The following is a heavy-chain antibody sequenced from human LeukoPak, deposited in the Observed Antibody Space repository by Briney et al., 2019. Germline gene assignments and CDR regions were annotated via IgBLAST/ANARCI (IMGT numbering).Heavy chain of an antibody. Sequence: SETLSLTCTVSGGSISSGEYYWSWIRQPPGKGLEWIGYIYYSGSTYYNPSLKSRVTISVDTSKNQFSLKLSSVTAADTAVYYCARMTTVTNNWFDPWGQGTLVTVSS. D-gene: IGHD4-17*01. CDR1: GGSISSGEYY. J-gene: IGHJ5*02. V-gene: IGHV4-30-4*01. CDR2: IYYSGST. CDR3: ARMTTVTNNWFDP.